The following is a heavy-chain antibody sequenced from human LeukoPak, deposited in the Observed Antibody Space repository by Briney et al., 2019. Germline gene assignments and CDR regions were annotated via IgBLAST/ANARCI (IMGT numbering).Heavy chain of an antibody. CDR1: GFTFSSYG. D-gene: IGHD2-21*01. CDR2: ISYDGSNK. V-gene: IGHV3-30*03. J-gene: IGHJ4*02. CDR3: ARGTIIAH. Sequence: PGGSLRLSCAASGFTFSSYGMHWVRQAPGKGLEWVAVISYDGSNKYYADSVKGRFTISRDNAKNSLYLQMNSLRAEDTAVYYCARGTIIAHWGQGTLVTVSS.